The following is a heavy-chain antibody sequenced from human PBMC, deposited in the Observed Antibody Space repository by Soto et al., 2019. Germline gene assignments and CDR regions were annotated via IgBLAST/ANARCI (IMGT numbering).Heavy chain of an antibody. J-gene: IGHJ6*02. D-gene: IGHD5-12*01. CDR1: GGSVSSGSYY. CDR2: IYYSGST. CDR3: ASSSGYDLYYYYGMDV. V-gene: IGHV4-61*01. Sequence: QVQLQESGPGLVKPSETLSLTCTVSGGSVSSGSYYWSWIRQPPGKGLEWIGYIYYSGSTNYNPPLKSRVTISVDTSKNQFSLKVSSVTAADTAVYYCASSSGYDLYYYYGMDVWGQGTTVTVSS.